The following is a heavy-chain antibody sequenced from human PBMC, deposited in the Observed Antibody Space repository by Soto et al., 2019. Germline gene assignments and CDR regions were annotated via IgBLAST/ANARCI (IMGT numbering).Heavy chain of an antibody. J-gene: IGHJ4*02. Sequence: QITLKESGPTLVKPTQTLTLTCSFSGFSLSTRGVGVGWIRQPPGKALEWLALIFWDDDKGYIPSLRSRVTITEDTYKNQVVLTMTKMNPVETATYYCAHRSRGYAYYFDQWGQGTLVTVSS. CDR3: AHRSRGYAYYFDQ. V-gene: IGHV2-5*02. D-gene: IGHD5-12*01. CDR1: GFSLSTRGVG. CDR2: IFWDDDK.